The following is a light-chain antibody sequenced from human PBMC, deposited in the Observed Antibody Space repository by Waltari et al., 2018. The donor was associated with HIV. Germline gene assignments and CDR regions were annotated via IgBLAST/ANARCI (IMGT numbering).Light chain of an antibody. J-gene: IGLJ1*01. CDR2: DVT. CDR3: CSYAGSYTGV. CDR1: SNDVGGYNS. V-gene: IGLV2-11*01. Sequence: QSALTQPRSVSGSPGQSVTMSCAGTSNDVGGYNSFSWYQQHPGKAPKLMIYDVTKRPSGVPDRFSGSKSGNTASLTISGLQADDEADYYCCSYAGSYTGVFGTGTKVTVL.